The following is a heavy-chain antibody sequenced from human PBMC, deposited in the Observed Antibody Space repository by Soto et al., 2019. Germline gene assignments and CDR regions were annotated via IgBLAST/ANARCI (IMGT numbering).Heavy chain of an antibody. D-gene: IGHD6-19*01. V-gene: IGHV4-31*03. Sequence: LSLTCFVSGYSITAGGYYWSWIRHHPGKGLEWIGSFYSSGSIIYNPSLRSRVSISGDTSSNQFSMSLTSVTAADTARYYCARMYSSGSGWFHPWGQGTLVTVS. CDR3: ARMYSSGSGWFHP. CDR1: GYSITAGGYY. J-gene: IGHJ5*02. CDR2: FYSSGSI.